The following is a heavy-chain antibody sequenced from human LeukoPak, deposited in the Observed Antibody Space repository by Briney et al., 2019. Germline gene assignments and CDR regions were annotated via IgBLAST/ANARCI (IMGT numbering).Heavy chain of an antibody. CDR3: ARAMYYYDSSGYSGLYY. D-gene: IGHD3-22*01. J-gene: IGHJ4*02. V-gene: IGHV1-2*02. CDR1: GYTFTGYY. Sequence: ASVKVSCKASGYTFTGYYMDWVRQAPGQGLEWMGWIDPNSGGTNYAQKFQGRVTMTRDTSISTAYMELSRLRSDDTAVYYCARAMYYYDSSGYSGLYYWGQGTLVTVSS. CDR2: IDPNSGGT.